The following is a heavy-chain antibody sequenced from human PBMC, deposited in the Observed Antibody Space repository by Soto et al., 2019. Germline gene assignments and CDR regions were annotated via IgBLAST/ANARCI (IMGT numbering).Heavy chain of an antibody. J-gene: IGHJ4*02. CDR1: GGSISSGGYY. V-gene: IGHV4-31*03. CDR3: AGAVDTAMAHDY. D-gene: IGHD5-18*01. CDR2: IYYSGST. Sequence: PSETLSLTCTVSGGSISSGGYYWSWIRQHPGKGLEWIGYIYYSGSTYYNPSLKSRVTISVDTSKNQFSLKLSSVTAADTAVYYCAGAVDTAMAHDYWGQGTLVTVSS.